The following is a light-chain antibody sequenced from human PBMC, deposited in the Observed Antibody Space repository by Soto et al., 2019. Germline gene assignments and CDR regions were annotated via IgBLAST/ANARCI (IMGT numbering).Light chain of an antibody. CDR1: QGISWN. V-gene: IGKV1-39*01. CDR3: QQSYSLPHT. Sequence: DIQMTQSPSSLSASIGDRVTIPCRASQGISWNLNWYQQKPGKAPKLLIYAASTLQSGVPSRFSGSGSGTDFTLTISSLQPEDFGIYYCQQSYSLPHTFGGGTKVETK. CDR2: AAS. J-gene: IGKJ4*01.